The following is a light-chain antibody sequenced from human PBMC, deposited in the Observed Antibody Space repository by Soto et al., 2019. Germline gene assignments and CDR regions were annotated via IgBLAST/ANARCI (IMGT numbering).Light chain of an antibody. V-gene: IGLV2-14*01. CDR3: SSYTSSSTYV. CDR1: SSDVGGYNY. CDR2: DVS. J-gene: IGLJ1*01. Sequence: SAVNQPAPIFGSPGQSINLSCPGTSSDVGGYNYVSWYQQHPGKAPKLMIYDVSNRPSGVSNRFSGSKSGNTASLTISGLQAEDEADYYCSSYTSSSTYVFGTGTKVTV.